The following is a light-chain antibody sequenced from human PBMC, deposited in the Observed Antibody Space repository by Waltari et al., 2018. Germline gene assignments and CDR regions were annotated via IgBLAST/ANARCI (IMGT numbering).Light chain of an antibody. CDR2: DGD. CDR3: NTRDISGDHLV. V-gene: IGLV3-19*01. CDR1: GLRTFY. J-gene: IGLJ1*01. Sequence: SSEMTQDPAVSVALGQTVTITCQGGGLRTFYANWYQQKPGQAPLLVIYDGDNRPPGIPDRFVGSRSGNTASLPISGAQAEDEADYYCNTRDISGDHLVFGSGTKVTVL.